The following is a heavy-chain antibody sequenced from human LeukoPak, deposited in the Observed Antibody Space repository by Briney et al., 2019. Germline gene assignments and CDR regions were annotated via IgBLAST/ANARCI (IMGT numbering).Heavy chain of an antibody. V-gene: IGHV1-46*01. CDR3: ARGQKVLLWFGELYNWFDP. J-gene: IGHJ5*02. CDR2: VNPSGDSS. Sequence: GASVKVSCKASGYTFTSYHIHWVRQAPGQGLEWMAIVNPSGDSSRYAQKFQGRVTMTRDMSTNTVYMELSSLRSEDTAVYYCARGQKVLLWFGELYNWFDPWGQGTLVTVSS. D-gene: IGHD3-10*01. CDR1: GYTFTSYH.